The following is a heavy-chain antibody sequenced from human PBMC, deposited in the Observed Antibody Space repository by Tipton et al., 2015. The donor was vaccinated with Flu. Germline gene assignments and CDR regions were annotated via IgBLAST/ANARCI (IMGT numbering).Heavy chain of an antibody. D-gene: IGHD6-19*01. CDR1: GFRFNTFW. CDR2: TKQDASEK. J-gene: IGHJ4*02. CDR3: AGGSGWLITD. Sequence: SLRLSCAASGFRFNTFWMNWVRPAPGKGLEWVAITKQDASEKLYVDSVEGRFTISRDNAKNSLSLQMDSLRGDDTAVYYCAGGSGWLITDWGQGTLVTVSS. V-gene: IGHV3-7*01.